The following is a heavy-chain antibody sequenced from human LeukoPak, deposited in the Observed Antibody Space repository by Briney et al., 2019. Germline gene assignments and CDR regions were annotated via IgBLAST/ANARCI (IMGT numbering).Heavy chain of an antibody. Sequence: GGSLRLSCVGSGFTFSTYWMSWVRQALGKGLECISGFSGSGGSTYYADSVKGRFTVSGDNSKNTLYLQMSSLTAADTAVYYCAKDRSIGTYYTFDHWGQGTLVTVPS. J-gene: IGHJ4*02. CDR2: FSGSGGST. V-gene: IGHV3-23*01. CDR1: GFTFSTYW. D-gene: IGHD1-26*01. CDR3: AKDRSIGTYYTFDH.